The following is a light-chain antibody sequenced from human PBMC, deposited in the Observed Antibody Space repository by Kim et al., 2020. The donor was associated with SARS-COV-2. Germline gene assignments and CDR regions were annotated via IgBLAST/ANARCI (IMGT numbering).Light chain of an antibody. Sequence: VSPGERATLSCRASQSVSSNLAWYQQKPGQAPRLLFYGTSTRATGIPARFSDSGSETEFTLTISSLQSEDFAVYYCQQDNNWPLYTFGQGTKLEIK. CDR3: QQDNNWPLYT. CDR2: GTS. J-gene: IGKJ2*01. CDR1: QSVSSN. V-gene: IGKV3-15*01.